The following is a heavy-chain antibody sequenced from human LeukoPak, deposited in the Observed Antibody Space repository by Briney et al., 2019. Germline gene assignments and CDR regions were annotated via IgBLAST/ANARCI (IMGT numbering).Heavy chain of an antibody. Sequence: GGSLRLSCAASGFTFSSYWMHWVRQAPGKGLVWVSRINSDGSSTSYADSVKGRFTISRDNAKNTLYLQMNSLRAEDTAVYYCANRYGGNSGTLDYWGQGTLVTVSS. D-gene: IGHD4-23*01. J-gene: IGHJ4*02. CDR3: ANRYGGNSGTLDY. V-gene: IGHV3-74*01. CDR2: INSDGSST. CDR1: GFTFSSYW.